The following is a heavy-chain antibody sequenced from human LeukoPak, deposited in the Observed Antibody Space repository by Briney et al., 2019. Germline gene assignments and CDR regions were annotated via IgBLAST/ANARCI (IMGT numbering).Heavy chain of an antibody. CDR3: AKAPVTTCSGAYCYPFDY. V-gene: IGHV3-48*01. CDR1: GFTFSSYS. Sequence: PGGSLRLSCAASGFTFSSYSMNWVRQAPGKGLGWVSYISSSSSTIYYADSVKGRFTISRDNAKNSLYLQLNSLRAGDAAVYYCAKAPVTTCSGAYCYPFDYWSQGTLVTVSS. D-gene: IGHD2-15*01. J-gene: IGHJ4*02. CDR2: ISSSSSTI.